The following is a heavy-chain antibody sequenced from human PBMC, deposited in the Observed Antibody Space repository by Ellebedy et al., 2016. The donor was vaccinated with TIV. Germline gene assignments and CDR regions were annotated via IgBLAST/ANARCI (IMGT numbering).Heavy chain of an antibody. CDR1: GFTFNTYS. CDR3: ARRGRGPVGFDY. J-gene: IGHJ4*02. Sequence: GESLKISXAASGFTFNTYSMNWVRQAPGKGLEWVAFIRSSINSISYADSVKGRFTISRDDAENSLYLQMNSLRVEDTAVYYCARRGRGPVGFDYWGQGTLVTVSS. CDR2: IRSSINSI. V-gene: IGHV3-48*01. D-gene: IGHD3-10*01.